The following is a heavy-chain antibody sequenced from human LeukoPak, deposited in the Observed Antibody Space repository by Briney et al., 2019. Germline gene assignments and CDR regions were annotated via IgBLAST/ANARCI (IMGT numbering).Heavy chain of an antibody. CDR2: INHSGST. CDR1: GGSFSGYY. D-gene: IGHD7-27*01. V-gene: IGHV4-34*01. J-gene: IGHJ4*02. Sequence: SETLSLTCAVYGGSFSGYYRSWIRQPPGKGLEWIGEINHSGSTNYNPSLKSRVTISVDTSKNQLSLKLSSVTAADTAVYYCARVPTGDRVDYWGQGTLVTVSS. CDR3: ARVPTGDRVDY.